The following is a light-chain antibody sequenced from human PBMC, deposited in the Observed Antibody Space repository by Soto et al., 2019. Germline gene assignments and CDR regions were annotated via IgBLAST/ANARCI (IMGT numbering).Light chain of an antibody. Sequence: DIQMTQSPSTLSASVGDRVTITCRASQSISSWLAWYQQKPGKAPKLLIYDASSLESGVPSRFSGSGSGTEVTLTISSRQPDDFANYYCQQYNSYSLSFGGGTKVEIK. J-gene: IGKJ4*01. CDR3: QQYNSYSLS. V-gene: IGKV1-5*01. CDR1: QSISSW. CDR2: DAS.